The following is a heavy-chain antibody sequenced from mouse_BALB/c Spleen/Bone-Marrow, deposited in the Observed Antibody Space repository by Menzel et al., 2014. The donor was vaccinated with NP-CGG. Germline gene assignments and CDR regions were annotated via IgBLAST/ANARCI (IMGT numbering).Heavy chain of an antibody. CDR2: TNSNGGST. D-gene: IGHD2-14*01. CDR3: ARRGYPYFDY. J-gene: IGHJ2*01. Sequence: EVQGVESGGGLVKLGGSLKLSCAASGFTFSSYYMSWVRQTPEKRLELVAATNSNGGSTYYPDTVKVRFTISRDNAKNTLCLQMSSLKSEYTALYYCARRGYPYFDYWGQGTTLTVSS. V-gene: IGHV5-6-2*01. CDR1: GFTFSSYY.